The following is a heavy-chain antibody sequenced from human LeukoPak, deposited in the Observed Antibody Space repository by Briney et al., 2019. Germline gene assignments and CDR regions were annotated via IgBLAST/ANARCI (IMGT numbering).Heavy chain of an antibody. CDR3: ASFAVADTYYFDY. CDR2: ISSSGSTI. Sequence: GGSLRLSCAASGFTFSSYEMNWVRQAPGKGLEWVSYISSSGSTIYYADSVKGRFTISRDNAKNSLYLQMSSLRAEDTAVYYCASFAVADTYYFDYWGQGTLVTVSS. V-gene: IGHV3-48*03. J-gene: IGHJ4*02. D-gene: IGHD6-19*01. CDR1: GFTFSSYE.